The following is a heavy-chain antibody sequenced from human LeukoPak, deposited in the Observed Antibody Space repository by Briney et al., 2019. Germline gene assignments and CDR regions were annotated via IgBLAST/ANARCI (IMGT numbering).Heavy chain of an antibody. J-gene: IGHJ4*02. D-gene: IGHD6-13*01. V-gene: IGHV3-74*01. Sequence: PGGSLRLSCAASGFNFSYYWMDWVRQAPGKGLVWVSRISTDGSNTNYADSVKGRFTISRDNAKNTVYLQMKSLRAEDTAVYYCARVTGYMTEDYFDYWGQGTLITVSS. CDR3: ARVTGYMTEDYFDY. CDR1: GFNFSYYW. CDR2: ISTDGSNT.